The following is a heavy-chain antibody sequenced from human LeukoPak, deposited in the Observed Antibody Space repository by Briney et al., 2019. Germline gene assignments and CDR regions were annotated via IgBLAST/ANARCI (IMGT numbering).Heavy chain of an antibody. CDR3: AKGRWAQLEWLIYY. D-gene: IGHD3-3*01. CDR1: GFTFDDYA. V-gene: IGHV3-9*01. CDR2: ISWNSGSI. Sequence: PGGSLRLSCAASGFTFDDYAMHWVRQAPGKGLEWVSGISWNSGSIGYADSVKGRFTISRDNAKNSLYLQMNSLRAEDTALYYCAKGRWAQLEWLIYYWGQGTLVTVSS. J-gene: IGHJ4*02.